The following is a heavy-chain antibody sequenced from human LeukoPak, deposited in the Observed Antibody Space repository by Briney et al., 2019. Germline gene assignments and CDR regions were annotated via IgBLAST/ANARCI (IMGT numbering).Heavy chain of an antibody. J-gene: IGHJ6*03. V-gene: IGHV3-30*02. CDR1: GFTFSSYG. Sequence: SGGSLRLSCAASGFTFSSYGMHWVRQAPGKGLEWVAFIRYDGSNKYYADSVKGRFTISRDNSKNTLYLQMNSLRAEDTAVYYCAKAPVSGSYYNAKYYYMDVWGKGTTVTISS. CDR3: AKAPVSGSYYNAKYYYMDV. D-gene: IGHD3-10*01. CDR2: IRYDGSNK.